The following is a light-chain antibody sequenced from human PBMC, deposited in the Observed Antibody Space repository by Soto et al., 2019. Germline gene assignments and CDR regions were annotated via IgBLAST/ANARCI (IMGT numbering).Light chain of an antibody. V-gene: IGKV1-27*01. CDR3: QKYNSAPLT. CDR1: QGIGNY. CDR2: AAS. J-gene: IGKJ4*01. Sequence: DIQRTQSPSSLSASVGDRVTITCRASQGIGNYLAWYQQKPGKVPKLLIYAASTLQSGVPSRFSGSGSGTDFTLTISSLQPEDAATYYCQKYNSAPLTFRGGTKVEIK.